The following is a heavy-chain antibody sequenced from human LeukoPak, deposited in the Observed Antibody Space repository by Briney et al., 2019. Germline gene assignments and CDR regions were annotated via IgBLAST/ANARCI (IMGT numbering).Heavy chain of an antibody. J-gene: IGHJ4*02. Sequence: SVKVSCKASGGTFSSYTISWVRQAPGQGLEWMGRIIPILGIANYAQKFQGRVTITADKSTSTAYMELSSLRSEDTAVYYCAREDCSGGSCYSPGRHFDYWGQGTLVIVSS. V-gene: IGHV1-69*04. CDR1: GGTFSSYT. CDR3: AREDCSGGSCYSPGRHFDY. CDR2: IIPILGIA. D-gene: IGHD2-15*01.